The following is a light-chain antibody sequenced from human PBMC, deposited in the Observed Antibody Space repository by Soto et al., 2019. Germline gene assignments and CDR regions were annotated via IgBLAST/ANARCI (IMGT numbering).Light chain of an antibody. V-gene: IGKV1-39*01. J-gene: IGKJ1*01. CDR3: QQSSTIPRT. CDR1: QHISTY. CDR2: AAS. Sequence: DIQMTQSPSSLSASVGDRVTISCRSSQHISTYLNWYQHKPGKAPKLLVYAASTLQSGVTSRFSGSGSGTDFRLTISSLQPEDFATYYCQQSSTIPRTFGQGTKV.